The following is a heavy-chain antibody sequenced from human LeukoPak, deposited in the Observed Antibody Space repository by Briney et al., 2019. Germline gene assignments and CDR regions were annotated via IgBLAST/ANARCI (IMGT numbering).Heavy chain of an antibody. D-gene: IGHD3-22*01. J-gene: IGHJ3*02. Sequence: ASVKVSCKASGGTFSSYAISWVRQAPGQGLEWMGGIIPIFGTANYAQKFQGRVTITADESTSTAYMELSSLRSEDTAVYYCARVGYSGYDYRSHYYDSRGYGAFDIWGQGTMVTVSS. CDR2: IIPIFGTA. V-gene: IGHV1-69*13. CDR1: GGTFSSYA. CDR3: ARVGYSGYDYRSHYYDSRGYGAFDI.